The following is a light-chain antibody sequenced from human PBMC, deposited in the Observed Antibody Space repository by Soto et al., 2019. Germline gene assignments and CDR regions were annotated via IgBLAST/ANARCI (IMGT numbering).Light chain of an antibody. V-gene: IGKV3-11*01. Sequence: EIVLTQSPGTLSVSPGERATLSCRASQSVSIYLAWYQQKPGQAPRLLIYDASNRATGIPARFSGSGSGTDFTLTISSLEPEDFAVYYCQQRSDWPLTFGGGTKVDI. J-gene: IGKJ4*01. CDR3: QQRSDWPLT. CDR1: QSVSIY. CDR2: DAS.